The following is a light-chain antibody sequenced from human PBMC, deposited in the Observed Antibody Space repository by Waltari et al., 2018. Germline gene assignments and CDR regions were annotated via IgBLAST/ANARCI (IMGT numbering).Light chain of an antibody. CDR2: EVS. J-gene: IGLJ2*01. Sequence: QSALTPPAAVSGSPGQAITISCTGTSSDAGAYNLVSWYQHYPGTAPKLIIYEVSTRPSGLANRFSGSKSGNTASLTISGLQAEDEADYYCCSNAGRTTVLFGGGTKVTVL. V-gene: IGLV2-23*02. CDR1: SSDAGAYNL. CDR3: CSNAGRTTVL.